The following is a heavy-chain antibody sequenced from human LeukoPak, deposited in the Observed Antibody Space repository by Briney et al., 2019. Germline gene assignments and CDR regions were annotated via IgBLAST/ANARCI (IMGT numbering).Heavy chain of an antibody. CDR1: GFTVSSNY. D-gene: IGHD2-2*01. Sequence: GGSLRLSCAASGFTVSSNYMSWVRQAPGKGLEWVSVIYSGGSTYYADSVKGRFTISRDNAKNSLYLQMNSLRAEDTAVYYCARAPSKEVPAAIINRAFDIWGQGTMVTVSS. V-gene: IGHV3-66*01. CDR3: ARAPSKEVPAAIINRAFDI. J-gene: IGHJ3*02. CDR2: IYSGGST.